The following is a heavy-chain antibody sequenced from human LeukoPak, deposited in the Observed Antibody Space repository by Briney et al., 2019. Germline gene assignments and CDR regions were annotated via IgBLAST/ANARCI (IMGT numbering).Heavy chain of an antibody. D-gene: IGHD3-10*01. J-gene: IGHJ4*02. CDR3: AKRPRGNYLDPFDY. V-gene: IGHV3-23*01. CDR1: GFSFSNYA. Sequence: GGSLRLSCAASGFSFSNYAMTWVRQAPGKGLEWVSGISGSGGSTYYADSVKGRFTISRDNSKNRLYLQMNSLRAEDTAVYYCAKRPRGNYLDPFDYWGQGTLVTVSS. CDR2: ISGSGGST.